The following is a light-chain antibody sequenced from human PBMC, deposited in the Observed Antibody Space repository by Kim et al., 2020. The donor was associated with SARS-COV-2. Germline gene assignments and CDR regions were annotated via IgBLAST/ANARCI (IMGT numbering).Light chain of an antibody. CDR1: SLRTYY. CDR3: NSRDSNDNVV. J-gene: IGLJ2*01. V-gene: IGLV3-19*01. Sequence: VAWGRKGRSPCQGDSLRTYYATWSQQKPGQAPLRVIYGNNTRHSGIPDRFAGSTSGNTSSLTITGTPAGDEADYFCNSRDSNDNVVFGGGTQLTVL. CDR2: GNN.